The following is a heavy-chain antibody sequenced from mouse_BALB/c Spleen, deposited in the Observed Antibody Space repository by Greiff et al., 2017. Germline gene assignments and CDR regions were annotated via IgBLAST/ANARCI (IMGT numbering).Heavy chain of an antibody. J-gene: IGHJ3*01. CDR1: GFTFTDYY. Sequence: EVKLMESGGGLVQPGGSLRLSCATSGFTFTDYYMSWVRQPPGKALEWLGFIRNKANGYTTEYSASVKGRLTISRDNSQSILYLQMNTLRAEDSATYYCARSLLITTAAWFAYWGQGTLVTVSA. CDR3: ARSLLITTAAWFAY. CDR2: IRNKANGYTT. D-gene: IGHD1-2*01. V-gene: IGHV7-3*02.